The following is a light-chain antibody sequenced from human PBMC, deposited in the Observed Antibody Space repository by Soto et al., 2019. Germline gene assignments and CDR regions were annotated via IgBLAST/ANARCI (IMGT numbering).Light chain of an antibody. CDR2: DAS. Sequence: DFPMTQSPSSLSASEGDRVTITCQSSHDVSRNLNWFQQKPGEAPQLLIYDASNLERGVPSRFSGSGSGTDFTLTISSLQPEDVATYYCQQYNSMLSFGGGTEVEI. J-gene: IGKJ4*01. CDR3: QQYNSMLS. V-gene: IGKV1-33*01. CDR1: HDVSRN.